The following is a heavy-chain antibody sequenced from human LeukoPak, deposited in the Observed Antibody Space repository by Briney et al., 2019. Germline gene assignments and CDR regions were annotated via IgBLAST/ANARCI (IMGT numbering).Heavy chain of an antibody. J-gene: IGHJ3*02. CDR1: GFTFSSYA. V-gene: IGHV3-23*01. Sequence: GGSLRLPRAASGFTFSSYAMSWVRQAPGKGLEWVSAISGSGGSTYYADSVKGRFTISRDNSKNTLYLQMNSLRAEDTAVYYCATHPYSSSPGDIWGQGTMVTVSS. D-gene: IGHD6-6*01. CDR2: ISGSGGST. CDR3: ATHPYSSSPGDI.